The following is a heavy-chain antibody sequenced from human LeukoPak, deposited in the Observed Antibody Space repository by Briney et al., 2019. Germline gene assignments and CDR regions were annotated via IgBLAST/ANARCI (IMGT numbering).Heavy chain of an antibody. V-gene: IGHV3-23*01. CDR2: ISGSGDST. Sequence: GGSLRLSCVASGFTLRSYVMNWVRQTPGKGLEWVSSISGSGDSTFYADSVKGRFTISRDNAKNSLYLQMNSLRAEDTAVYYCARNIRGGSGSYYYYYYYMDVWGKGTTVTVSS. J-gene: IGHJ6*03. D-gene: IGHD3-10*01. CDR1: GFTLRSYV. CDR3: ARNIRGGSGSYYYYYYYMDV.